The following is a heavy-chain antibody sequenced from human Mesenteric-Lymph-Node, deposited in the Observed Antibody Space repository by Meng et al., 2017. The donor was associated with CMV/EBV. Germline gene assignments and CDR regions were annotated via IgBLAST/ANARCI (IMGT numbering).Heavy chain of an antibody. Sequence: SQTLSLTCAVYGGSFSGYYWSWIRQPPGKGLEWIGEINHSGSTNYNPSLKSRVTISVDTSKNQFSLILSSVTAADTAVYYCARLEMATIALGTWGQGTLVTVSS. D-gene: IGHD5-24*01. V-gene: IGHV4-34*01. J-gene: IGHJ4*02. CDR3: ARLEMATIALGT. CDR1: GGSFSGYY. CDR2: INHSGST.